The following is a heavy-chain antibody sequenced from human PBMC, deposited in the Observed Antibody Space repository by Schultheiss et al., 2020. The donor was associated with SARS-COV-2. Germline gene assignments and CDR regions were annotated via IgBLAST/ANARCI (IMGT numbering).Heavy chain of an antibody. CDR1: GGSISSYY. Sequence: SETLSLTCTVSGGSISSYYWSWIRQPPGKGLEWIGYIYYSGSTNYNPSLKSRVTISVDTSKNQFSLKLSSVTAADTAVYYCARATAGSRMGYYYYGMDVWGQGTTVTVSS. V-gene: IGHV4-59*12. J-gene: IGHJ6*02. CDR2: IYYSGST. CDR3: ARATAGSRMGYYYYGMDV. D-gene: IGHD1-1*01.